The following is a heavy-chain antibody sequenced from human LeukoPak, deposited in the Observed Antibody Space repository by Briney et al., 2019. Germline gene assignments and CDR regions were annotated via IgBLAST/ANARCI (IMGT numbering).Heavy chain of an antibody. CDR1: GGSINSGSYY. Sequence: SQTLSLTCTVSGGSINSGSYYWIWIRQPAGTGLEWIGRIYTSGSTNYNVSLKSRVTISMDTSKNQSSLKLSSVTAADTAVYYCARRLAGATTFLDVWGQGTLVTVSS. D-gene: IGHD1-26*01. V-gene: IGHV4-61*02. J-gene: IGHJ3*01. CDR3: ARRLAGATTFLDV. CDR2: IYTSGST.